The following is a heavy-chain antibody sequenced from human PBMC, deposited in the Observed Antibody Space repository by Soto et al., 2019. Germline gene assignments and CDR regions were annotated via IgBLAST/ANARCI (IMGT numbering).Heavy chain of an antibody. J-gene: IGHJ4*02. V-gene: IGHV1-69*01. CDR3: ARGRGLYNSGRAQLDY. CDR1: GDTFSRYT. D-gene: IGHD1-1*01. Sequence: QVQLVQSGAEVKKPGASVRVSCKASGDTFSRYTVNWVRQAPRQGLEWMGGIIPRFGTTNFAPTLQGRVTITEDESTNTVYMELSSLRSEDTALYFCARGRGLYNSGRAQLDYWGQGTLVTVSS. CDR2: IIPRFGTT.